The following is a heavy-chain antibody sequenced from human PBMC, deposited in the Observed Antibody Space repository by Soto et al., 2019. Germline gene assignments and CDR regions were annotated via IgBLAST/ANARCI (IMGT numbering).Heavy chain of an antibody. D-gene: IGHD6-13*01. V-gene: IGHV4-61*08. CDR1: GGSVRSGDCY. CDR3: ARHLAVSGTFNWFDP. J-gene: IGHJ5*02. CDR2: IYYSGTI. Sequence: SLTCTVSGGSVRSGDCYWSWIRQPPGKGLEWIGNIYYSGTIDYSPSLKSRVTISVDASKNQFSLKLSSVTAADTAVYYCARHLAVSGTFNWFDPWGQGTLLTVSS.